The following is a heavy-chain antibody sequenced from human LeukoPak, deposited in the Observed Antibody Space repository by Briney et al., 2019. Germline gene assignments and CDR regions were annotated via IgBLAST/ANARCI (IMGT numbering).Heavy chain of an antibody. Sequence: PSETLSLTCTVCGGSISSGSYYWSWIREPAGKGLEWIGRIYTSGSTNYNPSLKSRVTISVDTSKNQFSLKLSSVTAADTAVYYCAREASSMVRGVTSFDYWGQGTLVTVSS. J-gene: IGHJ4*02. D-gene: IGHD3-10*01. CDR3: AREASSMVRGVTSFDY. CDR2: IYTSGST. V-gene: IGHV4-61*02. CDR1: GGSISSGSYY.